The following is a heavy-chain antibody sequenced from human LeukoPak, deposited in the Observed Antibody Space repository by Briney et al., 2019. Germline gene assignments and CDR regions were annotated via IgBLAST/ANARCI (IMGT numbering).Heavy chain of an antibody. CDR1: GFTFSSYE. CDR2: ISGSGGST. J-gene: IGHJ5*02. CDR3: AVSTAAWFDP. V-gene: IGHV3-23*01. D-gene: IGHD5/OR15-5a*01. Sequence: GGSLRLSCAASGFTFSSYEMNWVRQAPGKGLEWVSAISGSGGSTYYTDSVKGRFTISRDNSKNTLYLQMNSLRAEDTAVYYCAVSTAAWFDPWGQGTLVTVSS.